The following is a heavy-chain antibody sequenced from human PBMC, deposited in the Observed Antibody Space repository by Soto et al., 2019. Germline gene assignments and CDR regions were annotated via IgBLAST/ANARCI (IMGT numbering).Heavy chain of an antibody. CDR1: GGSISSYY. CDR2: IYYSGST. V-gene: IGHV4-59*01. J-gene: IGHJ4*02. CDR3: ARDQGGSYSGYFDY. Sequence: LSLTCTVSGGSISSYYWSWIRQPPGKGLEWIGYIYYSGSTNYNPSPKSRVTISVDTSKNQFSLKLSSVTAADTAVYYCARDQGGSYSGYFDYWGQGTLVTVSS. D-gene: IGHD1-26*01.